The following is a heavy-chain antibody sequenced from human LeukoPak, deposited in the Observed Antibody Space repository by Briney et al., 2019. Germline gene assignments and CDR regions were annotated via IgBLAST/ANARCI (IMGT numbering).Heavy chain of an antibody. D-gene: IGHD1-26*01. CDR2: ISSSGSTI. J-gene: IGHJ3*02. CDR3: ARDSGSYVQGAFDI. V-gene: IGHV3-11*04. CDR1: GFTFSDYY. Sequence: PGGSLRLSCAASGFTFSDYYMSWIRQAPGKGLEWVSYISSSGSTIYYADSVKGRFTTSRDNAKNSLYLQMNSLRAEDTAVYYCARDSGSYVQGAFDIWGQGTMVTVSS.